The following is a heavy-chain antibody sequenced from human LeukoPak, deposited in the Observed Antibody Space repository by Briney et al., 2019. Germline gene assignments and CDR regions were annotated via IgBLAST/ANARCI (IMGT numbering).Heavy chain of an antibody. CDR2: MYHSGNT. Sequence: SETVSLTCTVSGHSISSAYYWGRIRQPPGKGLEWIGNMYHSGNTYYNPSLKSRVTISVDTSKNQFSLKLTSVTAADTAVYYCARVITSGYYFFDYWGQGTLVTVSS. J-gene: IGHJ4*02. D-gene: IGHD5-12*01. CDR3: ARVITSGYYFFDY. V-gene: IGHV4-38-2*02. CDR1: GHSISSAYY.